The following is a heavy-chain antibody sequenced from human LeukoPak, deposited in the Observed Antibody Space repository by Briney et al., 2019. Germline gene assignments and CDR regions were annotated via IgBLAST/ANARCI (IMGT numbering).Heavy chain of an antibody. Sequence: PSETLSLTCTASGGSISSSSYYWGWIRQPPGKGLEWIGSIYSSGSTYYNPSLKSRVTISVDTSKNQFSLKLSSVTAADTAVYYCATNEWSGYYFEYWGQGTLVPVSS. CDR2: IYSSGST. J-gene: IGHJ4*02. CDR3: ATNEWSGYYFEY. V-gene: IGHV4-39*01. CDR1: GGSISSSSYY. D-gene: IGHD3-3*01.